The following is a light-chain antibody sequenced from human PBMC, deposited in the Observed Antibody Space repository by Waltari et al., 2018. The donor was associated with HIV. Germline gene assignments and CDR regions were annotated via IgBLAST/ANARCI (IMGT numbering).Light chain of an antibody. J-gene: IGLJ3*02. Sequence: QSALTQPPSASGSPGPSVTIPCTGTSSDVGGYHFVPWYQQHPGKAPQLLIFEATKRPAGVPDRFSGSKSGNTASLTVSGLQAEDEADYYCSSYAGSSTLMFGGGTKLTVL. V-gene: IGLV2-8*01. CDR3: SSYAGSSTLM. CDR2: EAT. CDR1: SSDVGGYHF.